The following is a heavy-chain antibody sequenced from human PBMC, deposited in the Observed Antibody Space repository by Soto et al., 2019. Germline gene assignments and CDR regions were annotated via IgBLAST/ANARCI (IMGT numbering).Heavy chain of an antibody. CDR1: GFTFGSYG. CDR2: ISYDGSNK. CDR3: AKDRGESLSPYCSGGSCKNYYYYGMDV. V-gene: IGHV3-30*18. Sequence: GGSLRLSCAASGFTFGSYGMHWVRQAPGKGLEWGAVISYDGSNKYYADSVKGRFTISRDNSKNTLYLQMNSLRAEDTAVYYCAKDRGESLSPYCSGGSCKNYYYYGMDVWGQGTTVTVSS. D-gene: IGHD2-15*01. J-gene: IGHJ6*02.